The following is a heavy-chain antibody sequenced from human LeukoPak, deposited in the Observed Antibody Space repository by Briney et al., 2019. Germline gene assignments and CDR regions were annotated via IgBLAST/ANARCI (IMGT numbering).Heavy chain of an antibody. D-gene: IGHD2-21*01. CDR3: ARGWHYSSYYYYYYMDV. Sequence: SETLSLTCDVSGGSISTGNYWWGWLRQPPGKGLEWIGIIFHTGKTHDNPSLKSRVSMSVDTSKNQFSLKLSSVTAADTAVYYCARGWHYSSYYYYYYMDVWGKGTTVTVSS. V-gene: IGHV4-39*01. J-gene: IGHJ6*03. CDR2: IFHTGKT. CDR1: GGSISTGNYW.